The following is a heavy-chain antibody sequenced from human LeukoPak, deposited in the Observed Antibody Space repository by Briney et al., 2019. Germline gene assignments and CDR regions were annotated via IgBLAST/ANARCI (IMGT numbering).Heavy chain of an antibody. D-gene: IGHD2-2*01. CDR3: AREDDRGVPAADNSCDP. V-gene: IGHV4-61*02. CDR1: GGSISSGSYY. J-gene: IGHJ5*02. CDR2: IYTSGST. Sequence: SETLSLTCTVSGGSISSGSYYWSWIRQPAGKGLEWIGRIYTSGSTNYNPSLKSRVTISVDTSKNQFSLKLSSVTAADTAVYYCAREDDRGVPAADNSCDPWGQGTLCTASP.